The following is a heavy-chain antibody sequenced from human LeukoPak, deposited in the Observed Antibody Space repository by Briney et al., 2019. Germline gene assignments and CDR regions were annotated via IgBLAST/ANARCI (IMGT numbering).Heavy chain of an antibody. Sequence: GGSLRLSCAASGFTSSSYSMNWVRQAPGEGLEWVSSISSSSRYIYYADSVKGRFTISRDNAKNSLYLQMNSLRAEDTAVYYCARDSGSSSWYLGRNWFDPWGQGTLVTVSS. CDR3: ARDSGSSSWYLGRNWFDP. J-gene: IGHJ5*02. CDR1: GFTSSSYS. V-gene: IGHV3-21*01. CDR2: ISSSSRYI. D-gene: IGHD6-13*01.